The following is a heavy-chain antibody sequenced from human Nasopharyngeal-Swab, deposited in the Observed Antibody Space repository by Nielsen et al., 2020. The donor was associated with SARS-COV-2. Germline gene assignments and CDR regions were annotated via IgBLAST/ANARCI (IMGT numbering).Heavy chain of an antibody. CDR2: IYSDGST. CDR1: GFTVSSNY. Sequence: GESLKISCAASGFTVSSNYMSWVRQAPGKGLEWVSFIYSDGSTSYADSVKGRFTISRDNSKNTLYLQMNSLRAEDTAVYYCARGYKCGNYWGQGTLVTVSS. J-gene: IGHJ4*02. V-gene: IGHV3-53*01. CDR3: ARGYKCGNY. D-gene: IGHD5-18*01.